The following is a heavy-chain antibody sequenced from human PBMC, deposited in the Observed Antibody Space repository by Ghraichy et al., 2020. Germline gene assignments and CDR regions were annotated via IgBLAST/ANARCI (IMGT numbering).Heavy chain of an antibody. V-gene: IGHV6-1*01. CDR2: TYYRSKWYN. CDR1: GDSVSSNSAA. D-gene: IGHD4-11*01. Sequence: SQTLSLTCAISGDSVSSNSAAWNWIRQSPSRGLEWLGRTYYRSKWYNAYAESVKSRITIDPDTSKNQFSLQLKSVTPEDTAVYYCARGAYSTYVLDVWGQGTTVTVSS. CDR3: ARGAYSTYVLDV. J-gene: IGHJ6*02.